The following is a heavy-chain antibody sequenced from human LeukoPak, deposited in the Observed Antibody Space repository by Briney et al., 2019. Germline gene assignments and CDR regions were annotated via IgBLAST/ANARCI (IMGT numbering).Heavy chain of an antibody. V-gene: IGHV4-59*01. CDR3: ARVTGYTIEDYFDY. Sequence: SETLSLTCTVSGGAISSYYWSWIRQPPGKGLEWIGYIYYSGSTNYNPSLKSRVTISVKTSKNQFSLKLRSVTAADTAVYYCARVTGYTIEDYFDYWGQGTLVTVSS. CDR1: GGAISSYY. CDR2: IYYSGST. J-gene: IGHJ4*02. D-gene: IGHD3-9*01.